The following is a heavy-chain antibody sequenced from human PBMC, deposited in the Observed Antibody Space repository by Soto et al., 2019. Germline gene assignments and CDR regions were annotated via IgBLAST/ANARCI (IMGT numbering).Heavy chain of an antibody. V-gene: IGHV3-30*18. CDR2: ISYDGSNK. CDR3: AKERGARYCSGGSCYSFGSWYFDL. Sequence: GGSLRLSCAASGFTFSSYGMHWVRQAPGKGLEWVAVISYDGSNKYYADSVKGRFTISRDNSKNTLYLQMNSLRAEDTAVYYCAKERGARYCSGGSCYSFGSWYFDLWGRGTLVTVSS. D-gene: IGHD2-15*01. J-gene: IGHJ2*01. CDR1: GFTFSSYG.